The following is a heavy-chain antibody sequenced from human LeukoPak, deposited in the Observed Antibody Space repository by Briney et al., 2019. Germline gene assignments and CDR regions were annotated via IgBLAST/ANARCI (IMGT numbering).Heavy chain of an antibody. CDR3: ARGRRVFIAAAGTGGAFDI. V-gene: IGHV4-34*01. J-gene: IGHJ3*02. Sequence: SETLSLTCAVYGGSFSGYYWSWIRQPPGKGLEWIGEINHSGSTNYNPSLKSRVTISVDTSKNQFSLKLSSVTAADTAVYYCARGRRVFIAAAGTGGAFDIWGQGTMVTVSS. D-gene: IGHD6-13*01. CDR2: INHSGST. CDR1: GGSFSGYY.